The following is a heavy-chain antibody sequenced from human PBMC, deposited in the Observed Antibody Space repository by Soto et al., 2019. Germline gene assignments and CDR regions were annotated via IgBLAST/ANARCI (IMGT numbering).Heavy chain of an antibody. CDR2: IDYSGDT. V-gene: IGHV4-31*11. D-gene: IGHD2-15*01. Sequence: QVQLQESGPGRVRPSQSLSLICDVSGYAISRGGYYWSWLRQVPGKGLEWIGSIDYSGDTFYNPSVACRATXSXDXPKDQFFLSLSIVTAADTALFYCARDGGSLNWDFDLWGRGTLVTVSS. CDR1: GYAISRGGYY. CDR3: ARDGGSLNWDFDL. J-gene: IGHJ2*01.